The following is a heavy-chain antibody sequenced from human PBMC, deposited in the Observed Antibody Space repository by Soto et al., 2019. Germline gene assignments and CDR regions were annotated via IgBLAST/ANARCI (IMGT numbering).Heavy chain of an antibody. CDR1: GGSFSGYY. CDR3: ARGWGRIFDY. Sequence: QVQLQRWGAGLLKPSETLSLTCAVYGGSFSGYYWNWIRQPPGKGLEWIGEINHSGSTNYNPSLKRRVTISVDTSKNQFSLKLSSVTAADTAVYYCARGWGRIFDYWGQGTLVTVSS. D-gene: IGHD7-27*01. J-gene: IGHJ4*02. V-gene: IGHV4-34*01. CDR2: INHSGST.